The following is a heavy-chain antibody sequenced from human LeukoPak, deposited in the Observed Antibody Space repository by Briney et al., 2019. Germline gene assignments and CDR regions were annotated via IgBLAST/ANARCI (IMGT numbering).Heavy chain of an antibody. CDR1: GFTFDDYA. CDR2: ISGSGGST. V-gene: IGHV3-23*01. D-gene: IGHD3-22*01. Sequence: GGSLRLSCAASGFTFDDYAMHWVRQAPGKGLEWVSAISGSGGSTYYADSVKGRFTISRDNSKNTLYLQMNSLRAEDTAVYYCAKDHDSSGYHPGYWGQGTLVTVSS. CDR3: AKDHDSSGYHPGY. J-gene: IGHJ4*02.